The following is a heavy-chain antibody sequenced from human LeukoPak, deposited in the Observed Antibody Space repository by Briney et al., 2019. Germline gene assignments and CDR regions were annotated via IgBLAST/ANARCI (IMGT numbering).Heavy chain of an antibody. D-gene: IGHD6-13*01. CDR2: IRYDGSNK. CDR3: AKDQREQLLSGALDY. CDR1: GFTFSSYG. V-gene: IGHV3-30*02. J-gene: IGHJ4*02. Sequence: GSLRLSCAASGFTFSSYGMHWVRQAPGKGLEWVAFIRYDGSNKYYADSVKGRFTISRDNSKNTLYLQMNSLRAEGTAVYYCAKDQREQLLSGALDYWGQGTLVTVSS.